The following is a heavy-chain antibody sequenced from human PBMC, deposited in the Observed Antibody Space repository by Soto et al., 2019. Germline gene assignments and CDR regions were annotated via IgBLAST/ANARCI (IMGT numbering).Heavy chain of an antibody. Sequence: VTAVEVSCKECGGGLSSYAISWVRQAHGQGLEWMGGIIPIFGTANYAQKFQGRVTITADESTSTAYMELSSLRSEDTAVYYCARVDCSGGSCYSQRDYYYYYGMDVWGQGTTVTVSS. V-gene: IGHV1-69*13. CDR1: GGGLSSYA. D-gene: IGHD2-15*01. J-gene: IGHJ6*02. CDR2: IIPIFGTA. CDR3: ARVDCSGGSCYSQRDYYYYYGMDV.